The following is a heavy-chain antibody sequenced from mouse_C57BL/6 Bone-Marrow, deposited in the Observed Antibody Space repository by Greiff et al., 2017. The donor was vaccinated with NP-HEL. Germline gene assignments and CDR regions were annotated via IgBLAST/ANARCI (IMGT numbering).Heavy chain of an antibody. V-gene: IGHV14-4*01. Sequence: EVQLQPSGAELVRPGASVKLSCTVSGFNITDDYMHWVKQRPAQGLEWIGWIDPENGDTAYASKFQGKATITADTSSNTAYLQLSSVTSEDTAVYYITTGGSSPYAMYYWGQGTPVTVSS. CDR1: GFNITDDY. CDR3: TTGGSSPYAMYY. CDR2: IDPENGDT. D-gene: IGHD1-1*01. J-gene: IGHJ4*01.